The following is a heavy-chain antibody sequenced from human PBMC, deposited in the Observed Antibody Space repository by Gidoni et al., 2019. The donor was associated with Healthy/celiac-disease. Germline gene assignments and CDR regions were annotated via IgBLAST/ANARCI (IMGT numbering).Heavy chain of an antibody. V-gene: IGHV3-48*01. D-gene: IGHD6-13*01. Sequence: EVQLVESGGGLVQPGGSLRLSCAASGFTFSSYSMNWVRQAPGKGLEWVSYISISSSTIYYADSVKGRFTISRDNAKNSLYLQMNSLRAEDTAVYYCARDQQLGTAGGYWGQGTLVTVSS. CDR3: ARDQQLGTAGGY. CDR2: ISISSSTI. CDR1: GFTFSSYS. J-gene: IGHJ4*02.